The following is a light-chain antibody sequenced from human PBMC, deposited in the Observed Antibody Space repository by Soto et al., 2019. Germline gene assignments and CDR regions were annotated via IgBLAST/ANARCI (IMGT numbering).Light chain of an antibody. V-gene: IGLV3-1*01. CDR2: QDS. Sequence: SYELTQPPSVSVSPGQTASITCSGDKLGDKYACWYQQKPGQSPVLVIYQDSKRPSGIPERFSGSNSGNTATLTIRGTQAMDEADYYCQAWDRSTGVFGTGTKLTGL. CDR3: QAWDRSTGV. CDR1: KLGDKY. J-gene: IGLJ1*01.